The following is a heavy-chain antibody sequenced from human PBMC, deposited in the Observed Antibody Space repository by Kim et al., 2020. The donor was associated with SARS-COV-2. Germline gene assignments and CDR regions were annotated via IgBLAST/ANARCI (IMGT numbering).Heavy chain of an antibody. Sequence: GGSLRLSCVASGFTFSRYAMSWVRQAPGKGLEWVSIISGSGGNTYYADSVRGRLTISRDNSESTLYLQMNSLRAEDTAIYFCAMGNWGSHSYSGMDVWGQGTTVTVSS. CDR3: AMGNWGSHSYSGMDV. V-gene: IGHV3-23*01. CDR2: ISGSGGNT. CDR1: GFTFSRYA. J-gene: IGHJ6*02. D-gene: IGHD7-27*01.